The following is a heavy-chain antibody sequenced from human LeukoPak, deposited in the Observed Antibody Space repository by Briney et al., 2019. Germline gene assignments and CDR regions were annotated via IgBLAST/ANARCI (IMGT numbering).Heavy chain of an antibody. CDR1: GGSFSGYY. CDR2: INHSGST. D-gene: IGHD5-12*01. CDR3: ARRYSGYDWDY. V-gene: IGHV4-34*01. Sequence: NTSETLSLTCAVYGGSFSGYYWSWIRQPPGKGLEWIGEINHSGSTNYNPSLKSRVTISVDTSKNQFSLKLSSVTAADTAVYYCARRYSGYDWDYWGQGTLVTVSS. J-gene: IGHJ4*02.